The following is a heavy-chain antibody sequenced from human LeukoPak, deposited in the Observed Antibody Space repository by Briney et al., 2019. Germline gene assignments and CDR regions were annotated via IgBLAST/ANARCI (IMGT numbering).Heavy chain of an antibody. V-gene: IGHV1-46*01. CDR2: INPSGGST. J-gene: IGHJ4*02. Sequence: ASVKVSCKASGYTFTSYYMHWVRQAPGQGLEWMGIINPSGGSTSYAQKFQGRVTITADESTSTAYMELSSLRSEDTAVYYCARVADYYDSSGYYLDYWGQGTLVTVSS. CDR1: GYTFTSYY. D-gene: IGHD3-22*01. CDR3: ARVADYYDSSGYYLDY.